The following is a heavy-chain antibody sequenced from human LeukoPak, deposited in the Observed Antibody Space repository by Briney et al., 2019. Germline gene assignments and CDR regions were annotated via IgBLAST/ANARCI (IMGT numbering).Heavy chain of an antibody. Sequence: SETLSLTCTVSGGSISSYYWSWIRQPPGKGLEWIGCICYSGSTNYNPSLKSRVTISVDTSKNQFFLKLSSVTAADTAVYYCASHDILTGYDYWGQGTLVTVSS. CDR2: ICYSGST. CDR3: ASHDILTGYDY. CDR1: GGSISSYY. V-gene: IGHV4-59*01. D-gene: IGHD3-9*01. J-gene: IGHJ4*02.